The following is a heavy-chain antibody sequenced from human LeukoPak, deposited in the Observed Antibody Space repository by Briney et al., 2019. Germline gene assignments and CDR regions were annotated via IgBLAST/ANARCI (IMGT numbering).Heavy chain of an antibody. V-gene: IGHV3-49*04. Sequence: GGSLRLSCAASGFTFSSNGMHWVRQAPGKGLEWVGFIRSKAYGGTTEYAASVKGRFTISRDDSKSIAYLQMNSPKTEDTAVYYCTRARYSSSSGVYYFDYWGQGTLVTVSS. D-gene: IGHD6-6*01. J-gene: IGHJ4*02. CDR2: IRSKAYGGTT. CDR3: TRARYSSSSGVYYFDY. CDR1: GFTFSSNG.